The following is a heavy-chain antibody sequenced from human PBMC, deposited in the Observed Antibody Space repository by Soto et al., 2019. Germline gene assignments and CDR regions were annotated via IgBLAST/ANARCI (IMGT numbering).Heavy chain of an antibody. CDR3: TREAGDY. Sequence: HPGGSLRLSCTASGLTFGDYAMSWVRQAPGKGLEWVGFIRSKAYGGTTEFAASVKGRFTISRDDSKSIAYLQMNSLKTEDTAVYYCTREAGDYWGQGALVTVSS. CDR1: GLTFGDYA. V-gene: IGHV3-49*04. D-gene: IGHD6-19*01. CDR2: IRSKAYGGTT. J-gene: IGHJ4*02.